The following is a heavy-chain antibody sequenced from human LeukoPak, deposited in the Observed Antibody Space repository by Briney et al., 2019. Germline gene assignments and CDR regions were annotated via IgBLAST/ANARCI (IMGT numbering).Heavy chain of an antibody. CDR3: TRDYSYAMAV. CDR2: INSDVSST. Sequence: GGSLSLSCAASGFTFSSAWMHWVRQTAGKLLVWVSRINSDVSSTNYADSVKGRFTISRDNAKNMVNLQMNSLRAEDTAIYYCTRDYSYAMAVWGQGTTVTVSS. D-gene: IGHD2-21*01. V-gene: IGHV3-74*01. CDR1: GFTFSSAW. J-gene: IGHJ6*02.